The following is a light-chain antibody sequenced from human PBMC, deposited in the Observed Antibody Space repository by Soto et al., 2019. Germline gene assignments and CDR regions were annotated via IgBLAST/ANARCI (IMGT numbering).Light chain of an antibody. J-gene: IGKJ1*01. CDR3: XQALQTRT. V-gene: IGKV2-28*01. CDR2: LGS. CDR1: QSLLHSNGYNY. Sequence: DIVMTQSPLSLPVTPGEPASISCRSSQSLLHSNGYNYLDWYLQKPGQSPQLLIYLGSNRSSGVPDRFSGSGSGTDFTLKISRVEAEDVGVYYXXQALQTRTFGQGTKVDIK.